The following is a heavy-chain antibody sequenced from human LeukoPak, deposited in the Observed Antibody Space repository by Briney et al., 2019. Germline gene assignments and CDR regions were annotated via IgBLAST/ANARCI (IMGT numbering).Heavy chain of an antibody. Sequence: GGSLRLSCTASGFTFGDYAMGWFRQAPGKGLEWVSAISGSGGSTYYADSVKGRFTISRDNSKNTLYLQMNSLRAEDTAVYYCAKGSVPAAASDFDYWGQGTLVTVSS. CDR1: GFTFGDYA. CDR2: ISGSGGST. CDR3: AKGSVPAAASDFDY. V-gene: IGHV3-23*01. J-gene: IGHJ4*02. D-gene: IGHD2-2*01.